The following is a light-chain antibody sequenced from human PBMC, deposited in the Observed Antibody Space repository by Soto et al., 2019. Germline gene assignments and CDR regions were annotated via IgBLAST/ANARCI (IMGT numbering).Light chain of an antibody. CDR1: QSVSSSY. CDR2: GAS. Sequence: IVLTQSPGTLSLSPGERATLSCRASQSVSSSYLAWYQHKLGQAPRLLIYGASSRATGTPDRFSGSGSGTGFTLTISRLEPEDFAVYYCQQYGILWTFGQGTKVEIK. CDR3: QQYGILWT. J-gene: IGKJ1*01. V-gene: IGKV3-20*01.